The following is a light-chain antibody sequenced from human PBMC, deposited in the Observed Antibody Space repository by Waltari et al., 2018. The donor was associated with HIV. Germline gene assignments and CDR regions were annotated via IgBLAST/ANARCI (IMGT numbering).Light chain of an antibody. CDR3: CSYTSAATWV. CDR1: NRYIVSYNL. Sequence: QSALPQPAPGSGSRGQPITIPCTGTNRYIVSYNLVSWYHQHPGDAPKLIIYEVSYRPSGVSDRFSGSKSINAASLTISGLQADDEADYYCCSYTSAATWVFGGGTKVTVL. CDR2: EVS. V-gene: IGLV2-14*01. J-gene: IGLJ3*02.